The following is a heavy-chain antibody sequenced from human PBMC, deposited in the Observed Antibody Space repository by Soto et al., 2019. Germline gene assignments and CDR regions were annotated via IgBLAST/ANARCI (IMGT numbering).Heavy chain of an antibody. CDR1: GFTFGHYG. CDR3: AKTAGGERIILFDY. J-gene: IGHJ4*02. D-gene: IGHD6-25*01. CDR2: TLFDGFNQ. Sequence: PGGSLRLSCAGSGFTFGHYGMPWFRQAPGKGLEWVPLTLFDGFNQYYGKSVEGRLTITRDNSKNTLDLKMENLRPEDSAIYFCAKTAGGERIILFDYWGQGTLVTVSS. V-gene: IGHV3-30*18.